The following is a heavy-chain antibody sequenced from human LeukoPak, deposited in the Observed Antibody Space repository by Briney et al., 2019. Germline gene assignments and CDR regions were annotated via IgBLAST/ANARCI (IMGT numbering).Heavy chain of an antibody. CDR1: GFTFSSYW. CDR2: IKQDGSEK. V-gene: IGHV3-7*01. CDR3: ARDPVGVAGYFDY. D-gene: IGHD6-19*01. J-gene: IGHJ4*02. Sequence: SGGSLRLFCAASGFTFSSYWMSWVRQAPGKGLEWVANIKQDGSEKYYVDSVKGRFTISRDNAKNSLYLQMNSLRAEDTAVYYCARDPVGVAGYFDYWGQGTLVTVSS.